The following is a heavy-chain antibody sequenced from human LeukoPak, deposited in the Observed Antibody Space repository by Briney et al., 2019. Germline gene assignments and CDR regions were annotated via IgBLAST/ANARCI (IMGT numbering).Heavy chain of an antibody. CDR2: IYYSGTT. CDR3: SRAISPGY. CDR1: GGSFSLYY. J-gene: IGHJ4*02. D-gene: IGHD3-9*01. Sequence: SETLSLTCTVSGGSFSLYYWTWIRQPPGKGLEWVGCIYYSGTTSYNPSLKSRVNISLDTSKKQFSLRISYATTADQAVYFCSRAISPGYGGEGTLVTV. V-gene: IGHV4-59*01.